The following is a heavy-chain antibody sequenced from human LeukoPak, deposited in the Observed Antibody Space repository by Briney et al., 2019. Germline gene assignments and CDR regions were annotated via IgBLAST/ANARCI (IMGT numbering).Heavy chain of an antibody. CDR3: ARATLGPLYYYYGMDV. V-gene: IGHV1-3*01. Sequence: ASVKVSCKASGYTFTSYAMHWVRQAPGQRLEWMGWINAGNGNTKYSQKFQGRVTITRDTSASTAYMELSSLRSGDTAVYYCARATLGPLYYYYGMDVWGQGTTVTVSS. CDR2: INAGNGNT. J-gene: IGHJ6*02. D-gene: IGHD1-1*01. CDR1: GYTFTSYA.